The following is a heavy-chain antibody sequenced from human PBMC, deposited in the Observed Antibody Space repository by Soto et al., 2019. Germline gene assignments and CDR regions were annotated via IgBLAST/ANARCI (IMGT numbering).Heavy chain of an antibody. CDR2: IYYSGST. D-gene: IGHD6-6*01. CDR3: ARIGSSSLYYYGMDV. CDR1: GGSISSGDYY. Sequence: SETLSLTCTVSGGSISSGDYYWSWIRQPPGKGLEWIGYIYYSGSTYYNPSLKSRVTISVDTSKNQFSLKLSSVTAADTAVYYCARIGSSSLYYYGMDVWGQGTTVTVSS. J-gene: IGHJ6*02. V-gene: IGHV4-30-4*01.